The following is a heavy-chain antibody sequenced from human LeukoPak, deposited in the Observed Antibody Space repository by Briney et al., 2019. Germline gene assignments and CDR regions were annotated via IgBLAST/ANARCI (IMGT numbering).Heavy chain of an antibody. J-gene: IGHJ4*02. V-gene: IGHV3-21*01. CDR2: ISSSSSYI. CDR1: GFTFSSYS. CDR3: ARGLADFWSGLIRY. Sequence: GGSLRLSCAASGFTFSSYSMNWVRQAPGKGVEWVSFISSSSSYIYYADSVKGRFTISRDNAKNSLYLQMNSLRAEDTAVYYCARGLADFWSGLIRYWGQGTLVTVSS. D-gene: IGHD3-3*01.